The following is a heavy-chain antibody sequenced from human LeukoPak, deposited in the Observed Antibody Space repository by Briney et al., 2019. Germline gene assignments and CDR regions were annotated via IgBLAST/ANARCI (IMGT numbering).Heavy chain of an antibody. V-gene: IGHV1-2*02. D-gene: IGHD3-3*01. CDR2: INPNSGGT. CDR3: ARGTVLRFLEWLGGFDP. J-gene: IGHJ5*02. Sequence: GASVKVSCKASGGTFSSYAISWVRQAPGQGLEWMGWINPNSGGTNYAQKFQGRVTMTRDTSISTAYMELSRLRSDDTAVYYCARGTVLRFLEWLGGFDPWGQGTLVTVSS. CDR1: GGTFSSYA.